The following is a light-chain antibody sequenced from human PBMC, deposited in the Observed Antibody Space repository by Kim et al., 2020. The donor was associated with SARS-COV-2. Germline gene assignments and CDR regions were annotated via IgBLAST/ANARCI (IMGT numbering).Light chain of an antibody. Sequence: DIVMTQSPDSLAVSLGERATINCKSSQSVLYSSNNKNYLAWYQQKPGQPPKLLIYWASTRESGVPDRFSGSGSGPDFTLTISSLQAEDVAVYYCQQYYSTHTFGQGTKLEI. CDR3: QQYYSTHT. J-gene: IGKJ2*01. V-gene: IGKV4-1*01. CDR1: QSVLYSSNNKNY. CDR2: WAS.